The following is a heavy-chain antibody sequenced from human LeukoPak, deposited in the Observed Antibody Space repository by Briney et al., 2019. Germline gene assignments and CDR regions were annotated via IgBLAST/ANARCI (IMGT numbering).Heavy chain of an antibody. CDR3: ARVGDYYDSSGYHDAFDI. CDR2: MNPNSGNT. Sequence: ASVKVSCKASGYTFTSYDINWVRQATGQGLEWMGWMNPNSGNTGYAQKFQGRVTMTRNTSISTAYMELSSLRSEDTAVYHCARVGDYYDSSGYHDAFDIWGQGTMVTVSS. D-gene: IGHD3-22*01. CDR1: GYTFTSYD. J-gene: IGHJ3*02. V-gene: IGHV1-8*01.